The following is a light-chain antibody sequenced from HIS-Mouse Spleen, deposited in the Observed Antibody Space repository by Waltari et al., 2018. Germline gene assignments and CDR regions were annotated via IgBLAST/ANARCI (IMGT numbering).Light chain of an antibody. CDR2: EGS. CDR3: CSYAGSSTFYV. Sequence: QSALTQPASVSGSPGPSITISCTGPSSDVGSYNLFSWYQQHPGKAPKLMIYEGSKRPSGVSNRFSGSKSGNTASLTISGLQAEDEADYYCCSYAGSSTFYVFGTGTKVTVL. V-gene: IGLV2-23*01. J-gene: IGLJ1*01. CDR1: SSDVGSYNL.